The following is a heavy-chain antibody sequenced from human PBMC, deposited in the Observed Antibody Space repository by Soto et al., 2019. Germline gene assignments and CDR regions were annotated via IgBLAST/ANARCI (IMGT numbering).Heavy chain of an antibody. CDR3: ARHRGSPGSYFGMDV. J-gene: IGHJ6*02. V-gene: IGHV5-51*01. CDR1: GYSISIYW. Sequence: PGESLKICCNGAGYSISIYWINWGRQMPGKGLEWMGIIYPGDSDTRYSPSFQGQVTISADKSINTAYLQWRSLKASDTAVYYCARHRGSPGSYFGMDVWGQGTTVTVSS. D-gene: IGHD5-12*01. CDR2: IYPGDSDT.